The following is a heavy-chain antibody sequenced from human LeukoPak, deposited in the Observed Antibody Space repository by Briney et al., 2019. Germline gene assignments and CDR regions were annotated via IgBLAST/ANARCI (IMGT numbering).Heavy chain of an antibody. Sequence: GESLKISCKGSGYSFTSYWIGWVRQMPGKGLEWMGIIYPGDSDTRYSPSFQGQVTISADKSISTAYLQWSSLKASDTAMYYCARSTATYYYYYGMDVWGQGTTVTVPS. CDR3: ARSTATYYYYYGMDV. CDR1: GYSFTSYW. J-gene: IGHJ6*02. CDR2: IYPGDSDT. V-gene: IGHV5-51*01. D-gene: IGHD2-21*02.